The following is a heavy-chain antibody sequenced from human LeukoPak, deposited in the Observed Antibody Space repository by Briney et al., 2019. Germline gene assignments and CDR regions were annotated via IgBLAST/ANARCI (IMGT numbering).Heavy chain of an antibody. V-gene: IGHV4-34*01. D-gene: IGHD2-2*01. CDR1: GGSLSGSY. CDR2: INHSGRT. CDR3: ARDPCSSINCPLRF. Sequence: PSETLSLTCAVSGGSLSGSYCTWVRQSPGEGLEWIREINHSGRTNYNPSLQSRVTISLDTTRSQFSLILRSVTAADTAVYYCARDPCSSINCPLRFWGQGTLVTVSS. J-gene: IGHJ4*02.